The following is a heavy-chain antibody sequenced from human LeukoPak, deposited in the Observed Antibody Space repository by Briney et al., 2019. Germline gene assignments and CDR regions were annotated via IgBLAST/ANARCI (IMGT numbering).Heavy chain of an antibody. J-gene: IGHJ6*02. V-gene: IGHV3-23*01. CDR1: GFTFSSHA. CDR3: AKDSGYCNSTSCWDYYYYGMDV. Sequence: PGGSLRLSCAASGFTFSSHAMSWVREAPGKGLEWVSGISYSGGSTYYADSVKGRFTISRDNSKNTLFLQMNSLRAEDTAVYYCAKDSGYCNSTSCWDYYYYGMDVWGQGTTVTVSS. CDR2: ISYSGGST. D-gene: IGHD2-2*01.